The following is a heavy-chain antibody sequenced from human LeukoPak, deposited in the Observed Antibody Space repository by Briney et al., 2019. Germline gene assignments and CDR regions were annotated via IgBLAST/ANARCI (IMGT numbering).Heavy chain of an antibody. Sequence: GASVQVTCQASGYTFPSHGIRWVRQAPGQGLAWMGWISAYNGNTNYPQKLQGRVTMTTDTSTSTAYMELRSLRSEDTAVYYCARAGYSSGWDQFDYWGQGTLVTVSS. D-gene: IGHD6-19*01. CDR3: ARAGYSSGWDQFDY. J-gene: IGHJ4*02. V-gene: IGHV1-18*01. CDR1: GYTFPSHG. CDR2: ISAYNGNT.